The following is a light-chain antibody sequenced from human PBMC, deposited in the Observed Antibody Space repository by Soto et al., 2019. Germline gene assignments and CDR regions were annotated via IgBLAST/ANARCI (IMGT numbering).Light chain of an antibody. CDR3: CSYAGSFV. J-gene: IGLJ1*01. Sequence: QSALTQPASVSGSPGQSITISCTGTSSDIGGHNYVSWYQQHPGKAPKLMIYEGSKRPSGVSNRFSGSKSGNTASLTISGLQAEDEADYYCCSYAGSFVFGTGTKLTVL. CDR2: EGS. CDR1: SSDIGGHNY. V-gene: IGLV2-23*01.